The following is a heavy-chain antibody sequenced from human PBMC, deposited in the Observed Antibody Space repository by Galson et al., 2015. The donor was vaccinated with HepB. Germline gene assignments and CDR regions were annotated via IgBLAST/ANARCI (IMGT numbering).Heavy chain of an antibody. CDR1: GFTFSSYS. Sequence: SLRLSCAASGFTFSSYSMNWVRQAPGKGLEWVSSISSSSSYIYYADSVKGRFTISRDNAKNSLYLQMNSLRAEDTAVYYCARDPNYYDSSGYYPEPQTYYFDYWGQGTLVTVSS. V-gene: IGHV3-21*01. J-gene: IGHJ4*02. CDR3: ARDPNYYDSSGYYPEPQTYYFDY. CDR2: ISSSSSYI. D-gene: IGHD3-22*01.